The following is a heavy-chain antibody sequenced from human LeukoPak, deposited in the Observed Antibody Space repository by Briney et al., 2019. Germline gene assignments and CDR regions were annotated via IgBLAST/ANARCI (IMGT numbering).Heavy chain of an antibody. J-gene: IGHJ3*02. D-gene: IGHD3-9*01. Sequence: GGYLTFSCAASGIILSSYWMSWVRQAPGKGLEWVANIKQDGSEKYYVDSVKGRFTISRDNAKNSLYLQMNSLRAEDTAVYYCARAYYDILAGYEDLAFDIWGQGTMVTVSS. V-gene: IGHV3-7*01. CDR3: ARAYYDILAGYEDLAFDI. CDR1: GIILSSYW. CDR2: IKQDGSEK.